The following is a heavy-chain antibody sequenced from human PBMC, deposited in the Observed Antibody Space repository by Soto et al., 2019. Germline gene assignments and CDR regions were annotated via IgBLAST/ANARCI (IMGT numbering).Heavy chain of an antibody. V-gene: IGHV1-69*01. CDR2: VIPIFGTA. Sequence: QVLLVQSGAEVKKLGSSVRVSCKASGDTFRTHAITWVRQAPGQGLEWMGGVIPIFGTADYAENFQGRVRMTADEATNTAYLELSSLTSEDTATYSCATYWGWELRTAYFPHWGQGTLITVSS. J-gene: IGHJ1*01. CDR1: GDTFRTHA. D-gene: IGHD1-26*01. CDR3: ATYWGWELRTAYFPH.